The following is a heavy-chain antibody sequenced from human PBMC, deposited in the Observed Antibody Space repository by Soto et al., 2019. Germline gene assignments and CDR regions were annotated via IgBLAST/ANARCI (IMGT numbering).Heavy chain of an antibody. Sequence: QVQLQQWGAGLLKPSETLSLTCAVYGGSFSGYYWSWIRQPPGKGLEWIGEINHSGSTNYNPSLKSRVTISVDTSKNQFSLKLSSVTAADTAVYYCARARNTGYCSSTSCYASVLDYWVQGTLVTVSS. CDR2: INHSGST. CDR3: ARARNTGYCSSTSCYASVLDY. V-gene: IGHV4-34*01. D-gene: IGHD2-2*01. CDR1: GGSFSGYY. J-gene: IGHJ4*02.